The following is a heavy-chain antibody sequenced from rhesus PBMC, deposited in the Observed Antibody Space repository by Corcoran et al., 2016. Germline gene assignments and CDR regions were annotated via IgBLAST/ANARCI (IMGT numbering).Heavy chain of an antibody. CDR1: GCSISASSY. CDR3: ARALIVGTERFDY. Sequence: QVQLQESGPGLVKPSETLSLTCAVSGCSISASSYWSWTRPPPGQGLEWIGYIYGSGGSTYYNPSLKSRVTISTDTSKNQFSLKLSSVTAADTAVYYCARALIVGTERFDYWGQGVLVTVSS. J-gene: IGHJ4*01. D-gene: IGHD5-24*01. V-gene: IGHV4S7*01. CDR2: IYGSGGST.